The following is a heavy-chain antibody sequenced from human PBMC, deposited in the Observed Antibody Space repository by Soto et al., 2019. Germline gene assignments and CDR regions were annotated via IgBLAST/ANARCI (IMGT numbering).Heavy chain of an antibody. CDR1: GFTFSNYA. J-gene: IGHJ4*02. V-gene: IGHV3-23*01. D-gene: IGHD2-2*01. CDR3: AKGLVPAAKTSLNDY. CDR2: ISDNGGST. Sequence: GGSLRLSCAASGFTFSNYAMTWVRQAPGKGLEWVSTISDNGGSTFYADSVKGRFTISRDNSKKTLYLQMNSLRAEDTAVYYCAKGLVPAAKTSLNDYWGQGTLVTVSS.